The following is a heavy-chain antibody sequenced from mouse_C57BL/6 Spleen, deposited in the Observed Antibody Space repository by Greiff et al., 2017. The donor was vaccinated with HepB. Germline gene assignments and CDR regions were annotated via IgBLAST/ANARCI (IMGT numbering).Heavy chain of an antibody. CDR1: GYTFTSYW. V-gene: IGHV1-55*01. D-gene: IGHD1-1*01. Sequence: QVQLQQPGAELVKPGASVKMSCKASGYTFTSYWITWVKQRPGQGLEWIGDIYPGSGSTNYNEKFKSKATLTVDTSSSTAYMQLSSLTSEDSAVYYCAREDTVVEGYAMDYWGQGTSVTVSS. J-gene: IGHJ4*01. CDR3: AREDTVVEGYAMDY. CDR2: IYPGSGST.